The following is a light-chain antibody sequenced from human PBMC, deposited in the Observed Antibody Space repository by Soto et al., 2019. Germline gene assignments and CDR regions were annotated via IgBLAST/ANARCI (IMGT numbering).Light chain of an antibody. Sequence: DIQMTQSPSVVSASVGDTVTITCRASQAVNPWLAWHQQKPGRVPRVLIYKTSDLENGVPSRFSGSGSGTEFTLTISNLQPADFATYYCQQYYSRESFGQGTKADIK. V-gene: IGKV1-5*03. J-gene: IGKJ1*01. CDR3: QQYYSRES. CDR2: KTS. CDR1: QAVNPW.